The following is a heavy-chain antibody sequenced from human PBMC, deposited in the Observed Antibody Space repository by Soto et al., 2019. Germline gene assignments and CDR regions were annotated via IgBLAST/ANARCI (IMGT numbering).Heavy chain of an antibody. CDR2: IYYSGST. CDR3: ARSRIEAAGTVYH. D-gene: IGHD6-13*01. CDR1: GDTISSYD. J-gene: IGHJ5*02. Sequence: SESLALTCTVSGDTISSYDWSWIRQTPGKGLEWIGYIYYSGSTNYNPSLKSRVTISVDTSKNQFSLKLSSVTAADTAVYYCARSRIEAAGTVYHWGQGTLVTVSS. V-gene: IGHV4-59*08.